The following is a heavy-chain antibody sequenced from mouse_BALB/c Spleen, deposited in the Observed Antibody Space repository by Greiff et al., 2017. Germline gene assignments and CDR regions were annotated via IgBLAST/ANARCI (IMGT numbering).Heavy chain of an antibody. V-gene: IGHV1-31*01. CDR1: GYSFTGYY. J-gene: IGHJ2*01. CDR2: INPYNGAT. Sequence: VQLQQSGPELVKPGASVKISCKASGYSFTGYYMHWVKQSHVKSLEWIGRINPYNGATSYNQNFKDKASLTVDKSSSTAYMGLHSLTSEDSAVYYCAIYYDYDYFDDWGQGTTLTVSS. CDR3: AIYYDYDYFDD. D-gene: IGHD2-4*01.